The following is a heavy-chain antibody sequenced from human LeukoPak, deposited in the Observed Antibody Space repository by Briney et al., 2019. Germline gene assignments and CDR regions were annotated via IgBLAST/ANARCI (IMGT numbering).Heavy chain of an antibody. CDR3: ARDGDMATHECWYFDL. CDR2: ISAYNGNT. J-gene: IGHJ2*01. Sequence: ASVTVSFTSSVYTFTIYGFSWVRQAPGQGREGMGWISAYNGNTNYAQKLQDRVTITTDTFTSTAYMELRSLRSDDTAVYYCARDGDMATHECWYFDLWGRGTLVTVSS. D-gene: IGHD5-24*01. V-gene: IGHV1-18*01. CDR1: VYTFTIYG.